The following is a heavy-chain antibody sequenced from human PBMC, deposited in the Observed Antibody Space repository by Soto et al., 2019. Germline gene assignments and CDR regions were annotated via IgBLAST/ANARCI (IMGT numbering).Heavy chain of an antibody. D-gene: IGHD2-8*02. CDR1: GFTFSSYA. V-gene: IGHV3-23*01. J-gene: IGHJ3*02. Sequence: GGSLRLSCAASGFTFSSYAMTWVRQAPGKGLAWVSSITGSGGTTYYADSVKGRFTISRDNSKNTLYLQMNTLRAEDTAVYFCAGGYTGANYAFDIWGQGTLVTVSS. CDR3: AGGYTGANYAFDI. CDR2: ITGSGGTT.